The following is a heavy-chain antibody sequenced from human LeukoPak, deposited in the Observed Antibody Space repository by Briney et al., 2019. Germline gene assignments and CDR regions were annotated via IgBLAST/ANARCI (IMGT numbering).Heavy chain of an antibody. J-gene: IGHJ4*02. V-gene: IGHV3-30*18. CDR3: AKESLAMGGELLSFLIDY. CDR1: GFTFSSYG. Sequence: PGGSLRLSCAASGFTFSSYGMHWVRQAPGKGLEWVAVISYDGSNKYYADSVKGRFTISRDNSKNTLYLQMNGLRAEDTAVYYCAKESLAMGGELLSFLIDYWGQGTLVTVSS. CDR2: ISYDGSNK. D-gene: IGHD3-10*01.